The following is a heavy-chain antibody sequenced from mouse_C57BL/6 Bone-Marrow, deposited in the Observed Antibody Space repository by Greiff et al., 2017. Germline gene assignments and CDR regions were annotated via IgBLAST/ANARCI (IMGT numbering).Heavy chain of an antibody. CDR3: ARECITTVVASYAMDY. D-gene: IGHD1-1*01. CDR1: GFTFSSYA. CDR2: ISDGGSYT. Sequence: EVQVVESGGGLVKPGGSLKLSCAASGFTFSSYAMSWVRQTPEKSLEWVAPISDGGSYTYYPDNVKGRFTISRENAKNNMYLQRSHLKSEDTAMYYCARECITTVVASYAMDYWGQGTSVTVSS. J-gene: IGHJ4*01. V-gene: IGHV5-4*01.